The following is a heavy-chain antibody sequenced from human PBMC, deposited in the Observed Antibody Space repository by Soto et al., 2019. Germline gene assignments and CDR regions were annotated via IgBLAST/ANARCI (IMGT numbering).Heavy chain of an antibody. CDR2: INPSAGGT. D-gene: IGHD1-26*01. Sequence: ASVKVSCKASGYTFTNYYIHWVRQAPGQGLEWMGIINPSAGGTTYAQKFQGRVALTRDTSTSTVYMELTSLRSDDTAVFYCARAPTYRGDLAFFDYWGQGTLVTGSS. CDR1: GYTFTNYY. CDR3: ARAPTYRGDLAFFDY. V-gene: IGHV1-46*01. J-gene: IGHJ4*02.